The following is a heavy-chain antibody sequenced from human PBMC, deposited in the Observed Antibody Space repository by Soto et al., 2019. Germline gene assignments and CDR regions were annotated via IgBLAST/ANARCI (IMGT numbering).Heavy chain of an antibody. CDR3: AKSKVRSPLDYYGINV. V-gene: IGHV3-23*01. CDR2: ISGSGGST. J-gene: IGHJ6*02. CDR1: GFTFSSYA. Sequence: RLSCAASGFTFSSYAMSWVRQAQGKGLEWVSAISGSGGSTYYADSVKGRFTISRDNSKNTLYLQMNSLRAEDTAVYYCAKSKVRSPLDYYGINVWGQGTTVTFSS. D-gene: IGHD3-10*01.